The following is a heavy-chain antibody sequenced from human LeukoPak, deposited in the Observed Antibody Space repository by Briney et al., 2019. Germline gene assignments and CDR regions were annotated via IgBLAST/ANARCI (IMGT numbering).Heavy chain of an antibody. CDR3: ARAGAWQIDP. V-gene: IGHV4-59*01. CDR1: GGSISTYY. D-gene: IGHD3-10*01. J-gene: IGHJ5*02. Sequence: SETLSLTCTVSGGSISTYYWGWIRQPPGKGLEWIGHVFYTGSSNYNPSLKSRVTISLDRSNNHFSLRLTSVTAADTAVYYCARAGAWQIDPWGQGTLVTVSS. CDR2: VFYTGSS.